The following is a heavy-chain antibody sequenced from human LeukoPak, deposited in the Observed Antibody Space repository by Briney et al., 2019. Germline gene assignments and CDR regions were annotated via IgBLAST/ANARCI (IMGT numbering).Heavy chain of an antibody. J-gene: IGHJ4*02. Sequence: SQTLPLTCAVSGGSISSGGYSWSWIRQPPGKGLEWIGYIYHSGSTYYNPSLKSRVTISVDRSKNQFSLKLSSVTAADTAVYYCARETRENYFDYWGQGTLVTVSS. V-gene: IGHV4-30-2*01. CDR1: GGSISSGGYS. CDR3: ARETRENYFDY. CDR2: IYHSGST.